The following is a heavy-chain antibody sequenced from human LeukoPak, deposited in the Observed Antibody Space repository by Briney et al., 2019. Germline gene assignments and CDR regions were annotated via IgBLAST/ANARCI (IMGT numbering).Heavy chain of an antibody. D-gene: IGHD6-13*01. CDR1: GGSISSYY. CDR3: ARRVYSSSSEGAFDI. Sequence: TSETLSLTCTVSGGSISSYYWSWIRQPPGKGLEWIGYIYYSGSTNYNPSLKSRVTISVDTSKNQFSLKLSSVTAADTAVYYCARRVYSSSSEGAFDIWGQGTMVTVSS. V-gene: IGHV4-59*08. CDR2: IYYSGST. J-gene: IGHJ3*02.